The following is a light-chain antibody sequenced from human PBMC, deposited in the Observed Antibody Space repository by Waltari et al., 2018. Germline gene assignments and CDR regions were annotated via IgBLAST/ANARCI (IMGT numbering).Light chain of an antibody. Sequence: SYELTQPPSVSVSPGPTASITCSGDKLGDTYACWYQQKPGQAPVLVIYQDSKRPSGIPGRFSGSNSGNTATLTISGTQAMDEADYYCQAWDSSTGVFGGGTKLTVL. CDR2: QDS. CDR1: KLGDTY. CDR3: QAWDSSTGV. J-gene: IGLJ2*01. V-gene: IGLV3-1*01.